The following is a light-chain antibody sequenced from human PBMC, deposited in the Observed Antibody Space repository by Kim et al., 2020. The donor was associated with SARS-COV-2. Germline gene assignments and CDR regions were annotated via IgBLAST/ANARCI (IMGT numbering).Light chain of an antibody. CDR3: NSRDSSGNHLGV. Sequence: LGQTVRITCQGDSLRSYYASLDQQKPGQAPILVIYGKNNRPSGIPDRFSGSTSGNTASLTITGAQAEDEADYYCNSRDSSGNHLGVFGTGTKVTVL. V-gene: IGLV3-19*01. CDR2: GKN. J-gene: IGLJ1*01. CDR1: SLRSYY.